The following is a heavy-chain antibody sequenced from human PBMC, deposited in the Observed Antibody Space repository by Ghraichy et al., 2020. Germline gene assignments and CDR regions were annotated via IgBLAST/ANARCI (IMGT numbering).Heavy chain of an antibody. D-gene: IGHD5-12*01. CDR1: GFTFSSYS. CDR2: ISSSSSYI. CDR3: ARDGLPIYYYYYYGMDV. V-gene: IGHV3-21*01. Sequence: GESLNISCAASGFTFSSYSMNWVRQAPGKGLEWVSPISSSSSYIYYADSVKGRFTISRDNAKNSLYLQMNSLRAEDTAVYYCARDGLPIYYYYYYGMDVWGQGTTVTVSS. J-gene: IGHJ6*02.